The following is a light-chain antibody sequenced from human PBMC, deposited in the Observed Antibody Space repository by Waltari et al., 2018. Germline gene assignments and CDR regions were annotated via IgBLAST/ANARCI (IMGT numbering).Light chain of an antibody. J-gene: IGKJ1*01. CDR2: GAS. V-gene: IGKV3-20*01. CDR1: QSVSRA. Sequence: EIVLTQSPGTLSLSLGERATLPCRASQSVSRALTWYHQKPGQAPRLLIYGASTRATGIPDRFSGSGSGTDFSLTISRLEPDDFAVYYCQHYLRLPVTFGQGTTVEI. CDR3: QHYLRLPVT.